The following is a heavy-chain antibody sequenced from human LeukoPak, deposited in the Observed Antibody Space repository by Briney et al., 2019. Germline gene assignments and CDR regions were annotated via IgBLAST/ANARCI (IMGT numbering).Heavy chain of an antibody. Sequence: PGGSLRLSCAASGFTFSDYYMSWIRQAPGKGLEWVSYFSSSGSTIYYADSVKGRFTISRDNAKNSLYLQMNSLRAEDTAVYYCARDRPLASAYYYYYGMDVWGQGTTVTVSS. CDR2: FSSSGSTI. CDR3: ARDRPLASAYYYYYGMDV. CDR1: GFTFSDYY. V-gene: IGHV3-11*01. D-gene: IGHD6-13*01. J-gene: IGHJ6*02.